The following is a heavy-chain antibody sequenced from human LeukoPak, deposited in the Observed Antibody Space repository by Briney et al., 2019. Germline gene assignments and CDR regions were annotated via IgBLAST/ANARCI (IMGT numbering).Heavy chain of an antibody. CDR3: AKGESGYDSYSDY. Sequence: GGSLRLSCAASGFTFRNYSMSWVRQAPGKGLEWVSAISGSGGSTYYADSVKGRFTISRDNFKNTLYLQMNSLRAEDTAVYYCAKGESGYDSYSDYWGQGTLVTVSS. V-gene: IGHV3-23*01. D-gene: IGHD5-12*01. J-gene: IGHJ4*02. CDR1: GFTFRNYS. CDR2: ISGSGGST.